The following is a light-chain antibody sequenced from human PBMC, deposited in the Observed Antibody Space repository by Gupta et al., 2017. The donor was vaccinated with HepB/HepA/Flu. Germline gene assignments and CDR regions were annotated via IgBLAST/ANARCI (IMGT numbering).Light chain of an antibody. Sequence: QSALTQPASVSGSPGQSITISCTGTSSDVGGYKYVSWYQQHPGKAPKLIIYAVTNRPSGVSNRFSGSKSGNTVSLTISGLQAEDEADYYCSSYTSRITVVFGGGTKLTVL. CDR2: AVT. J-gene: IGLJ2*01. V-gene: IGLV2-14*01. CDR1: SSDVGGYKY. CDR3: SSYTSRITVV.